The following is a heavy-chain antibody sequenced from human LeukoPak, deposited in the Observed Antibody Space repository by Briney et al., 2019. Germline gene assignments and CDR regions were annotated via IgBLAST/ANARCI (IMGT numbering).Heavy chain of an antibody. CDR1: GGSFSGYY. CDR2: INHSGST. CDR3: ARSLRKWLFDY. D-gene: IGHD3-22*01. V-gene: IGHV4-34*01. Sequence: PSETLSLTCAVYGGSFSGYYWSWIRQPPGKGLEWIGEINHSGSTNYNPSLKSRVTISVDTSKNQFSLKLSSVTAADTAVYYCARSLRKWLFDYWGQGTLVTVSS. J-gene: IGHJ4*02.